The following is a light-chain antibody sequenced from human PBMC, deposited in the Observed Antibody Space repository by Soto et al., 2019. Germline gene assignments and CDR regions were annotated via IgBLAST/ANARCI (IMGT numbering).Light chain of an antibody. V-gene: IGKV1-39*01. CDR2: AAN. J-gene: IGKJ2*01. CDR3: QQSGSIPRT. Sequence: DIELTQSPSSLAASEGARVNISCRARQSVCSSLNWYQLKPGQAPQLLIYAANNLHNGVPSRFSGSGSETDGILTISSLQPEEFATYDGQQSGSIPRTCGQGTKLES. CDR1: QSVCSS.